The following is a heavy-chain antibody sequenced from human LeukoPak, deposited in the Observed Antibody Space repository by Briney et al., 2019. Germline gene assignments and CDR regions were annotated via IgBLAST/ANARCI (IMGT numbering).Heavy chain of an antibody. Sequence: GESLKISCKGSGYTFTNYWIHWVRQMPGKGLEWMGNVYPGDSDTRYSPSFQGQVTISADKSVTTTYLQWNSLKASDTAIYYCARQLDYGGFGAFGIWGQGTMVTVSS. CDR1: GYTFTNYW. D-gene: IGHD4-23*01. CDR3: ARQLDYGGFGAFGI. CDR2: VYPGDSDT. J-gene: IGHJ3*02. V-gene: IGHV5-51*01.